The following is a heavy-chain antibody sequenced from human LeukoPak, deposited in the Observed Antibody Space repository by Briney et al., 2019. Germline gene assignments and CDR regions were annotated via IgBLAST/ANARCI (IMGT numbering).Heavy chain of an antibody. CDR3: ARGVGVTDY. Sequence: GGSLRLSCAASGFTFSDYAMNWVRQAPGKGVEWVSYITSSSGTIYYADSVKGRFTISRDNAENSLYLQMNSLRDEDTAVYYCARGVGVTDYWGQGTLVTVSS. CDR1: GFTFSDYA. CDR2: ITSSSGTI. D-gene: IGHD1-26*01. J-gene: IGHJ4*02. V-gene: IGHV3-48*02.